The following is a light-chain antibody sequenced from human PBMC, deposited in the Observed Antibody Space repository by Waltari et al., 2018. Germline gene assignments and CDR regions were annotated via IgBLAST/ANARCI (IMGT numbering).Light chain of an antibody. Sequence: EIVLTQSPGTLSLHPGERATLSFRARQSVSRFLAWYQQKPGQAPRLLIYGASTRATGIPHRFRGSGSGTDFSLTISRLEPEDFAVYYCQKYDRLPATFGQGTKVEIK. V-gene: IGKV3-20*01. J-gene: IGKJ1*01. CDR2: GAS. CDR3: QKYDRLPAT. CDR1: QSVSRF.